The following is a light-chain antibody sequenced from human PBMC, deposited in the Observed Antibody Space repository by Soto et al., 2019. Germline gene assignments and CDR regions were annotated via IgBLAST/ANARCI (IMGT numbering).Light chain of an antibody. CDR2: DVS. CDR1: RSEVGGYNY. J-gene: IGLJ2*01. CDR3: SSYTRSSTLVV. V-gene: IGLV2-14*01. Sequence: QSALTQPASVSGSPGQSITISCTGTRSEVGGYNYVSWYQQHPGKAPKLMIYDVSNRPSGVSNRFSGSKSGNTATLTISGLQAEDEADYYCSSYTRSSTLVVFGGGTKLTVL.